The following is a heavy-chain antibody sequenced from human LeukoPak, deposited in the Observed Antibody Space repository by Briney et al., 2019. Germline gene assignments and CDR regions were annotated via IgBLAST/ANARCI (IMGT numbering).Heavy chain of an antibody. CDR1: GGSFSGYY. D-gene: IGHD1-26*01. V-gene: IGHV4-34*01. J-gene: IGHJ4*02. CDR3: ARAFGGSYSCDY. Sequence: SETLSLTCAVYGGSFSGYYWSWIRQPPGKGLEWMGEINHSGSTNYNPSLKSRVTISVDTSKNQFSLKLSSVTAADTAVYYCARAFGGSYSCDYWGQGTLVTVSS. CDR2: INHSGST.